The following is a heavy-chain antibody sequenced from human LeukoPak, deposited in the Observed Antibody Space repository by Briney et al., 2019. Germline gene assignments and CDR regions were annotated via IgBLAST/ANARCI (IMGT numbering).Heavy chain of an antibody. CDR1: GFTFSDYY. J-gene: IGHJ4*02. Sequence: GGSLRLSCAASGFTFSDYYMSWIRQAPAKGLEWVSYISSSGSYTNYADSVKGRFTISRDNAKNSLYLQMNSLRAEDTAVYYCASSSSSAGSGTYYHFDCWGQGTLVTVSS. CDR3: ASSSSSAGSGTYYHFDC. CDR2: ISSSGSYT. V-gene: IGHV3-11*06. D-gene: IGHD3-10*01.